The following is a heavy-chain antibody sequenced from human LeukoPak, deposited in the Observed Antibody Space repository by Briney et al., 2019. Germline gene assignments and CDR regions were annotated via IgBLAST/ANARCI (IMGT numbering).Heavy chain of an antibody. CDR2: ISGSSTST. D-gene: IGHD6-6*01. CDR1: GFTFSSYS. V-gene: IGHV3-23*01. Sequence: PGGSLRLSCAASGFTFSSYSMNWVRQAPGKGLEWVSTISGSSTSTHYADSVKGRFTISRDNSENALSLQMNSLRAEDTAVYYCAKLGQLVPENWGQGALVTVSS. J-gene: IGHJ4*02. CDR3: AKLGQLVPEN.